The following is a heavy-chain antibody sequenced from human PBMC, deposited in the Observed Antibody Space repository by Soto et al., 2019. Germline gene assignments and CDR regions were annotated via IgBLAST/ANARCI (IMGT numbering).Heavy chain of an antibody. D-gene: IGHD6-19*01. J-gene: IGHJ6*02. Sequence: QVQLVQSGAEVAKPGSSVKVSCKASGDTFMNYAMSWVRQGPRQGLEWMGGIIPLFGSPKYAQKFQDRVKITADESTSTVYMEVSRLRADDTGVYYCARGQVAGNFYYYGMDVWGQGTTVTVS. CDR1: GDTFMNYA. V-gene: IGHV1-69*01. CDR3: ARGQVAGNFYYYGMDV. CDR2: IIPLFGSP.